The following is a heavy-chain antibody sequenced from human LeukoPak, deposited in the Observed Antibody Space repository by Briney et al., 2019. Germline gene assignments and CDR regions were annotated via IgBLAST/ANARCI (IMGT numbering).Heavy chain of an antibody. CDR1: GFTFSSYA. V-gene: IGHV3-23*01. CDR2: ISGSGGST. Sequence: PGGSLRLSCAASGFTFSSYAMSWVRQAPGKGLEWVSAISGSGGSTYYADSVKGRFTISRDNSKNTLYLQMNSLRAEDTAVYYCAKDWVLGSSSPRYFDYWGQGTLVTVSS. J-gene: IGHJ4*02. D-gene: IGHD6-6*01. CDR3: AKDWVLGSSSPRYFDY.